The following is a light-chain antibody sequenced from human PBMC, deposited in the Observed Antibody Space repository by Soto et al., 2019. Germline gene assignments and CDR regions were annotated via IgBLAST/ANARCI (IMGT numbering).Light chain of an antibody. CDR1: SSDVGGYNY. Sequence: QSSRAEPASVSVSPGQSITISCTGTSSDVGGYNYVSWYQQHPGKAPKLMIYEVSNRPSGVSNRFSGSKSGNTASLTISGLQAEDEADYYCSSYTSSSTRGVFGTGTKVTVL. CDR2: EVS. V-gene: IGLV2-14*01. J-gene: IGLJ1*01. CDR3: SSYTSSSTRGV.